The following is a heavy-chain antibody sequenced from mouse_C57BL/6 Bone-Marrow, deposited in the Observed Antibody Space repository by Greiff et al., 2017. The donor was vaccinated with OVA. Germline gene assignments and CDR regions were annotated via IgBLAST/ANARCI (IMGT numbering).Heavy chain of an antibody. CDR3: ARDGGRGDYFDY. J-gene: IGHJ2*01. V-gene: IGHV5-12*01. CDR1: GFTFSDYY. Sequence: EVKVVESGGGLVQPGGSLKLSCAASGFTFSDYYMYWVRQTPEKRLEWVAYISNGGGSTYYPDTVKGRFTISRDNAKNTLYLQMSRLKSEDTAMYYCARDGGRGDYFDYWGQGTTLTVSS. CDR2: ISNGGGST. D-gene: IGHD3-3*01.